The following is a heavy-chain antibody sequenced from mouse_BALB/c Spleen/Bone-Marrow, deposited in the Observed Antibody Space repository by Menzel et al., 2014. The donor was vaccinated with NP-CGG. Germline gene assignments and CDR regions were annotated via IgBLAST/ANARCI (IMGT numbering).Heavy chain of an antibody. J-gene: IGHJ4*01. CDR2: INPYNDGT. CDR1: GYRFTSYV. V-gene: IGHV1-14*01. Sequence: EVKLQESGPELVKPGASVKMSCKASGYRFTSYVMHWVKQKPGQGLEWIGYINPYNDGTKYNEKFKGKATLTSDKSSSTAYLELSSLTSADSAVYYCGRGVYYDYDEGAMDYWGQGTSVTVSS. CDR3: GRGVYYDYDEGAMDY. D-gene: IGHD2-4*01.